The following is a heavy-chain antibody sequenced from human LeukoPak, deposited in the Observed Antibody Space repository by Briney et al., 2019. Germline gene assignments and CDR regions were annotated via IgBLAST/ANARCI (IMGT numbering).Heavy chain of an antibody. CDR3: ARSPHSNGDRGDY. J-gene: IGHJ4*02. V-gene: IGHV3-21*01. Sequence: GGSLRLSCAASGFTFSSYSMNWVRQAPGKGLEWVSSISSSSSYIYYADSVKGRFTISRDNAKNPLYLQMTSLRAEDTAVYYCARSPHSNGDRGDYWGQGTLVTVSS. CDR1: GFTFSSYS. D-gene: IGHD4-17*01. CDR2: ISSSSSYI.